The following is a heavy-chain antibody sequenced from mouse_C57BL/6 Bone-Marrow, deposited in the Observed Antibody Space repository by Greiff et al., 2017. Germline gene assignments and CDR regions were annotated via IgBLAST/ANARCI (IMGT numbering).Heavy chain of an antibody. J-gene: IGHJ1*03. V-gene: IGHV1-85*01. CDR2: IYPRDGST. CDR3: ARDYGSSYWYFDV. D-gene: IGHD1-1*01. Sequence: VQLQQSGPELVKPGASVKLSCKASGYTFTSYDINWVKQRPGQGLECIGWIYPRDGSTKYNEKFKGKATLTVDTSSSTAYMELHSLTSEDSAVYFCARDYGSSYWYFDVWAQGPRSPSPQ. CDR1: GYTFTSYD.